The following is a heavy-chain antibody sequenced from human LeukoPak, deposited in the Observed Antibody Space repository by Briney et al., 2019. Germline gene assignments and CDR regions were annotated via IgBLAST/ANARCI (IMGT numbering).Heavy chain of an antibody. J-gene: IGHJ3*02. CDR3: ARLLSYYDSSDYPPLVFDTFDI. CDR1: GYSISSGYY. V-gene: IGHV4-38-2*01. Sequence: PSETLSLTCAVSGYSISSGYYWGWIRPPPGKGLEWIGSIYHSGSTYYNPSLKSRVTISVDTSKNQFSLKLTSVTAADTAVYYCARLLSYYDSSDYPPLVFDTFDIWGQGTMVTVSS. CDR2: IYHSGST. D-gene: IGHD3-22*01.